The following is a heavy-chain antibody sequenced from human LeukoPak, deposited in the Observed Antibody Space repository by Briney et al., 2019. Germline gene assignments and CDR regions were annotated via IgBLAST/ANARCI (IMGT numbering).Heavy chain of an antibody. Sequence: ASVKVSCKASGYTSTSCDINWVRQATGQGLEWMGWMNPNSGNTGYGQSFQGRITMTRDISIGTAYMELSNLTSGDTAIYYCTRGSSGRRDNWGQGTLVTVSA. CDR2: MNPNSGNT. CDR3: TRGSSGRRDN. CDR1: GYTSTSCD. V-gene: IGHV1-8*01. J-gene: IGHJ4*02. D-gene: IGHD6-19*01.